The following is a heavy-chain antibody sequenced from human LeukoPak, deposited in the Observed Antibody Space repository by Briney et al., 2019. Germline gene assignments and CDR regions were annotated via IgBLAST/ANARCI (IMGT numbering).Heavy chain of an antibody. CDR1: GGSISSYY. J-gene: IGHJ6*03. CDR3: ARETSQKGAHYMDV. Sequence: SETLSLTCTVSGGSISSYYWGWIRQPPGKGLEWIGYIYYSGSTNYKSSLKSRVTISVDTSKKQFSLKLSSVTAADTAVYYCARETSQKGAHYMDVWGKGTTVTISS. D-gene: IGHD3-16*01. CDR2: IYYSGST. V-gene: IGHV4-59*01.